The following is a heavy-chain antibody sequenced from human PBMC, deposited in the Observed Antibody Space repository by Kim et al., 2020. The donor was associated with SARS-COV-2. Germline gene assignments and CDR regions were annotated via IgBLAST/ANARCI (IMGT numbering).Heavy chain of an antibody. J-gene: IGHJ1*01. CDR3: ATGIVGAIPY. Sequence: SETLSLTCTVSGASISNYYWRWIRQPPGKGLEWIGYIYYGGDTNYNPSLKSRVTISVDTSKNQLLLQQRSVTAADTAVYYCATGIVGAIPYWGQGTLVIV. CDR1: GASISNYY. V-gene: IGHV4-59*01. CDR2: IYYGGDT. D-gene: IGHD1-26*01.